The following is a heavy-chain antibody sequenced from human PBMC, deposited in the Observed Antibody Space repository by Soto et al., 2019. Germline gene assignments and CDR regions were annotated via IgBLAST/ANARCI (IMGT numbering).Heavy chain of an antibody. CDR3: ARARYGDY. Sequence: QVHLVQSGAEVKKPGASVKVSCKGSGYGFTTYGITWVRQAPGQGLEWMAWISDHNGNTNYAQKLQGRGTVTRDTSSSTAFMELRSLSSDDTAVYYCARARYGDYWGQGALVTVSS. J-gene: IGHJ4*02. V-gene: IGHV1-18*01. CDR2: ISDHNGNT. D-gene: IGHD1-1*01. CDR1: GYGFTTYG.